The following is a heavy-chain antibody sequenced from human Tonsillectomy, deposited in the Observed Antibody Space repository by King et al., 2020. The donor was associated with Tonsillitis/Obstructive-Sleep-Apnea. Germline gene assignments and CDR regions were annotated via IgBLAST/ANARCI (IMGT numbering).Heavy chain of an antibody. V-gene: IGHV3-15*01. J-gene: IGHJ6*03. CDR1: GFTFSNAW. D-gene: IGHD3-3*01. CDR3: TTEYYDLVDYYYYMDV. Sequence: VQLVESGGNLVKPGGSLRLSCAASGFTFSNAWMSWVRQAAGKGLEWVGRIKSKSDGGTTDYAAPVKGRLTISRDDSKNTLYLQMNSLKTEDTAVYYCTTEYYDLVDYYYYMDVWGKGTTVTVSS. CDR2: IKSKSDGGTT.